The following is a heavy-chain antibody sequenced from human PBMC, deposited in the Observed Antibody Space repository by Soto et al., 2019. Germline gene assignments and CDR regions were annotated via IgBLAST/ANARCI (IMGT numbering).Heavy chain of an antibody. V-gene: IGHV3-48*03. CDR1: VFTFSDYE. D-gene: IGHD2-21*01. Sequence: GSLRLSCAASVFTFSDYEMNWVRQAPGKGLEWVSYISGSGSTIYYADSVKGRFTISRDNAKNSLYLQMNSLRAEDTALYYCARGRKYSGSTDWSAPWGQGTLVTVSS. CDR2: ISGSGSTI. CDR3: ARGRKYSGSTDWSAP. J-gene: IGHJ5*02.